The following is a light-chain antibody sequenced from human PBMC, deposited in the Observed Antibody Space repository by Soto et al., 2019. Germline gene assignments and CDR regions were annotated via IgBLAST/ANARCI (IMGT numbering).Light chain of an antibody. Sequence: QSALTQPASWSGSPGQSITISCIGTRSDVGAYNYVSWYQQHPGKAPKLMIYDFTNRPSGVSIRFSGSKSGNTASLTISGLQAEDEADYYCSSNSSTNTFLFGGGTKLTVL. V-gene: IGLV2-14*03. CDR3: SSNSSTNTFL. J-gene: IGLJ2*01. CDR2: DFT. CDR1: RSDVGAYNY.